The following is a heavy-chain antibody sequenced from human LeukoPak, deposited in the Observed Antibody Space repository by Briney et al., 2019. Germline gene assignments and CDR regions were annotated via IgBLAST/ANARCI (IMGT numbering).Heavy chain of an antibody. CDR3: ARVSDYGSGSYSADY. J-gene: IGHJ4*02. V-gene: IGHV3-21*01. Sequence: PGGSLRLSCAASGFTFSSYSMNWVRQAPGKGLEWVSSISSSSSYIYYADSVKGRFTISGDNAKNSLYLQMNSLRAEDTAVYYCARVSDYGSGSYSADYWGQGTLVTVSS. D-gene: IGHD3-10*01. CDR1: GFTFSSYS. CDR2: ISSSSSYI.